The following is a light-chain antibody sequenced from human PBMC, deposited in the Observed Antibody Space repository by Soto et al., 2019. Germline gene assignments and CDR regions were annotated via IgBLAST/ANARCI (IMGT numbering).Light chain of an antibody. CDR2: EAS. V-gene: IGKV1-5*03. CDR3: QQYNSYSLYS. Sequence: DIQMTQSPSTLSAFVGDRVTITCRASQSVGNWMAWYQQKPGKAPKLLIYEASSLESGVPSRFSGSGSGTEFTLNISSLQPDDFATYYCQQYNSYSLYSFGQGTKLDIK. J-gene: IGKJ2*03. CDR1: QSVGNW.